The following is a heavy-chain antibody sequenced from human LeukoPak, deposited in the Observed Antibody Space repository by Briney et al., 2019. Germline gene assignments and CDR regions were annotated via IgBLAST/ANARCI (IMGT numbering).Heavy chain of an antibody. CDR3: ARATSLGDSSGYYYADS. CDR2: ISGDNDNT. J-gene: IGHJ5*01. D-gene: IGHD3-22*01. CDR1: GGTFSSYG. V-gene: IGHV1-18*01. Sequence: GASVKVSCKASGGTFSSYGISWVRQAPGQGLEWMGWISGDNDNTYYAQKYQGIVTMITDTSTNTAYMELRSLRSDDTAVYYCARATSLGDSSGYYYADSWGQGTLVTVSS.